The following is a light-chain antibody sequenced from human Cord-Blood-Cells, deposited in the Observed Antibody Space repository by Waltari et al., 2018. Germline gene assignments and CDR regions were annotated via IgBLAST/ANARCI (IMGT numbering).Light chain of an antibody. CDR1: QSVLYSSNNKNY. CDR3: QQYYSTPLT. CDR2: WAS. Sequence: DIVMTQSPDSLAVSLGERATINCKSSQSVLYSSNNKNYLAWYQQKPGQPPKLLIYWASTRESGVPDRFSGSGSGTDFTLTISSLQAEDVAFYYCQQYYSTPLTFGGGTKVGIK. V-gene: IGKV4-1*01. J-gene: IGKJ4*01.